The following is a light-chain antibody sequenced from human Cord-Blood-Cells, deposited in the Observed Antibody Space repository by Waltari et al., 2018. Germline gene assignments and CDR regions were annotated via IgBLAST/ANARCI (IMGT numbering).Light chain of an antibody. J-gene: IGKJ1*01. CDR1: QSISSW. CDR3: QQYNSYWT. CDR2: KAS. V-gene: IGKV1-5*03. Sequence: DIQMTQSPSHLSASLGDRVTITCRASQSISSWLAWYQQKPGKAPKLLIYKASSLESGVPSRFSGSGSGTEFTLTISSLQPDDFATYYCQQYNSYWTFGQGTKVEIK.